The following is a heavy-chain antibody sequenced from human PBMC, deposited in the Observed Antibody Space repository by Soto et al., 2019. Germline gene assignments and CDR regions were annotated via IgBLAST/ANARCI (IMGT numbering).Heavy chain of an antibody. CDR1: GGTFSSYA. J-gene: IGHJ5*02. Sequence: QVQLVQSGAEVKKPGSSVKVSCKASGGTFSSYASSWVRQAPGQGLEWMGGIIPIFGTANYAQKFPGRVTITADESTSTAYMELISLISEDTAVYYCAGDVDYSSGLVGAYGPWGQGTLVTVSS. CDR3: AGDVDYSSGLVGAYGP. D-gene: IGHD6-19*01. CDR2: IIPIFGTA. V-gene: IGHV1-69*01.